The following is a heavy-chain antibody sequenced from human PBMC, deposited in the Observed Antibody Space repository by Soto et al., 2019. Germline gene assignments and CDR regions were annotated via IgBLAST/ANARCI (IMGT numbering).Heavy chain of an antibody. V-gene: IGHV3-30-3*01. CDR1: TFTFSTYG. CDR3: AGEDLAAPGSTFDI. D-gene: IGHD6-13*01. J-gene: IGHJ3*02. Sequence: QVQLVEYGGGVVQPGRSLRLSCAASTFTFSTYGMHWVRQAPGKGLEWVAFISNDGSNKYYADSVKGRFTISRDNSRNTLYLQMNSLRADDTAVFYCAGEDLAAPGSTFDIWGQGTMVTVSS. CDR2: ISNDGSNK.